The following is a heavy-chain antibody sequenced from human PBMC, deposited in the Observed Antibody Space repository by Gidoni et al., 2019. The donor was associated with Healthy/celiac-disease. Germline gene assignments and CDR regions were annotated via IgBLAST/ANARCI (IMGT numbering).Heavy chain of an antibody. CDR1: GGSFSCSY. D-gene: IGHD3-22*01. CDR2: INHSGST. CDR3: ARGGRTYYYDSSGYYYFDY. V-gene: IGHV4-34*01. Sequence: QVQLQQWGAGLLTPSEPLSLTCAVYGGSFSCSYWSWIPQPPGKGLEWTGEINHSGSTNYNPSLKSRVTISVDTSKNQFSLKLSSVTAADTAVYYCARGGRTYYYDSSGYYYFDYWGQGTLVTVSS. J-gene: IGHJ4*02.